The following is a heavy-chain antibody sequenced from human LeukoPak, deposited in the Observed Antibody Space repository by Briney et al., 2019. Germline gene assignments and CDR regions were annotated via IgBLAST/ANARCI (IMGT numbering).Heavy chain of an antibody. CDR2: ISASGGST. CDR1: GFTFSSYG. Sequence: AGGSLRLSCAASGFTFSSYGMSWVRQAPGKGLEWVSAISASGGSTYYADSVKGRFTISRDNSKNTLYLQMNSLRAEDTAVYYCAKDLSEGYCSSTSCYFDYWGQGTLVTVSS. CDR3: AKDLSEGYCSSTSCYFDY. J-gene: IGHJ4*02. V-gene: IGHV3-23*01. D-gene: IGHD2-2*01.